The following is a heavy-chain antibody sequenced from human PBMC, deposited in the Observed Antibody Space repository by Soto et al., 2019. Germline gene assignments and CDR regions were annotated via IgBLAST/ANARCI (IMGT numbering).Heavy chain of an antibody. V-gene: IGHV5-51*01. Sequence: LGESQRVSRKGAGYNCISYGIGWIRQIPGKGLEWMGIIYPGDSDTRYSPSFQGQVTISADKSISTAYLQWSSLKASDTAMYYCALVPAAVPPHYYYGMDVWGQGTTVTVSS. CDR2: IYPGDSDT. J-gene: IGHJ6*02. D-gene: IGHD6-25*01. CDR3: ALVPAAVPPHYYYGMDV. CDR1: GYNCISYG.